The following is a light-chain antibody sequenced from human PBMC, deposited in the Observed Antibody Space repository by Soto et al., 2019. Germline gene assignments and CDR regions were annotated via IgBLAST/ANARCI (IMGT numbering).Light chain of an antibody. J-gene: IGKJ5*01. CDR1: QSISSW. CDR2: AAS. V-gene: IGKV1-39*01. CDR3: QQSYSTPRIT. Sequence: DIKMSQSPSTLSASVGDRVTIPCRSSQSISSWLAWYQQKPGKAPKLLIYAASSLQSGVPSRFSGSGSGTDFTLTISSLQPEDFATYYCQQSYSTPRITFGQGTLLEV.